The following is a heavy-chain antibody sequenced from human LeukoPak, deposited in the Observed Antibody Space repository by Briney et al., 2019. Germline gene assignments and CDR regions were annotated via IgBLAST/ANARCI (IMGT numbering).Heavy chain of an antibody. D-gene: IGHD6-13*01. Sequence: GGSLRLSCAASGFTFDDYAMHWVRQAPGKGLEWVSGISWNSGTIGYADSVKGRFTISRDNAKNSLYLHMNSLRAEDTALYYCAKGQQLVLKWFDSWGQGTLVTVSS. J-gene: IGHJ5*01. CDR2: ISWNSGTI. V-gene: IGHV3-9*01. CDR1: GFTFDDYA. CDR3: AKGQQLVLKWFDS.